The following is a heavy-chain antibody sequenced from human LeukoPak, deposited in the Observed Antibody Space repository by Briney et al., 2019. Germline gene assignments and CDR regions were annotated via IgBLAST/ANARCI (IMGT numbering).Heavy chain of an antibody. Sequence: GGSLRLSCAASGFTFSSYSMNWVRQAPGKGLEWVSYISSSSSTIYYADSVKGRFTISRDNAKNSLYLQMNSLRAEDTAVYYCARDGPLWFGELLSGTYYFDYWGQGTLVTVSS. CDR1: GFTFSSYS. D-gene: IGHD3-10*01. J-gene: IGHJ4*02. V-gene: IGHV3-48*01. CDR3: ARDGPLWFGELLSGTYYFDY. CDR2: ISSSSSTI.